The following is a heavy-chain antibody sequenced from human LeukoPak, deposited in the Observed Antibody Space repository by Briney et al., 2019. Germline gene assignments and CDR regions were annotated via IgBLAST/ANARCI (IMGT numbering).Heavy chain of an antibody. Sequence: SETLSLTCTVSGGSISSGSYYWSWIRQPAGKGLEWIGRIYTSGSTNYNPSPKSRVTMSVDTSKNQFSLKLSSVTAADTAVYYCARDFWNRGAFDIWGQGTMVTVSS. V-gene: IGHV4-61*02. CDR1: GGSISSGSYY. D-gene: IGHD1-1*01. J-gene: IGHJ3*02. CDR2: IYTSGST. CDR3: ARDFWNRGAFDI.